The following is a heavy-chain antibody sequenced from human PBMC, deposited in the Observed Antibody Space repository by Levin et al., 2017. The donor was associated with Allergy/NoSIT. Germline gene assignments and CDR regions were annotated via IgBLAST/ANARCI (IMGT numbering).Heavy chain of an antibody. CDR2: IYSGGST. CDR1: GFTVSSNY. Sequence: GESLKISCAASGFTVSSNYMTWVRQAPGKGLEWVSVIYSGGSTYYADSVKGRFTISRDNSKNTLYLHMNSLRAEDTAVYYCGHSAAPLDDAFDIWGQGTMVTVSS. J-gene: IGHJ3*02. V-gene: IGHV3-66*01. D-gene: IGHD3-10*01. CDR3: GHSAAPLDDAFDI.